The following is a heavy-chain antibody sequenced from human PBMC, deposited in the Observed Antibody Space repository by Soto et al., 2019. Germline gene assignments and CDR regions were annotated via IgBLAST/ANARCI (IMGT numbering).Heavy chain of an antibody. CDR3: PRHPRRFCSTSSCYPDGGNFDY. J-gene: IGHJ4*02. Sequence: SETLSLTCTVSGSSVSSNNYYWAFIRQPPGKGLEWIGSVYNSGSTYYNPSLKSRLTVSLDTSKNQLSLSLRSVTAADTAVYYCPRHPRRFCSTSSCYPDGGNFDYWGEAILVTVS. CDR1: GSSVSSNNYY. V-gene: IGHV4-39*01. D-gene: IGHD2-2*01. CDR2: VYNSGST.